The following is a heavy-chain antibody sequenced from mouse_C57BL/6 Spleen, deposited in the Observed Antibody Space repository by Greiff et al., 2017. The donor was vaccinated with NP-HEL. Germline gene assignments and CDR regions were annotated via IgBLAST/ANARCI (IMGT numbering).Heavy chain of an antibody. CDR3: ARRFGYYYGSSWFAY. J-gene: IGHJ3*01. Sequence: QVQLQQPGAELVRPGSSVKLSCKASGYTFTSYWMDWVKQRPGQGLEWIGNIYPSDSETHYNQKFKDKATLTVDKSSSTAYMQLSSLTSEDSAVYYCARRFGYYYGSSWFAYWGQGTLVTVSA. D-gene: IGHD1-1*01. CDR2: IYPSDSET. CDR1: GYTFTSYW. V-gene: IGHV1-61*01.